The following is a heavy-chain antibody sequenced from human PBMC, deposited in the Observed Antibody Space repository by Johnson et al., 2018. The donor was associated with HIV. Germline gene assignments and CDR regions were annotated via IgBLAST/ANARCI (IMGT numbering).Heavy chain of an antibody. V-gene: IGHV3-23*04. CDR2: ISGSGGST. CDR3: ASDWGSRHAFDI. J-gene: IGHJ3*02. Sequence: VQLVESGGGLVQPGGSLRLSCAASGFTFSSYAMSWVRQAPGKGLEWVSAISGSGGSTYYADSVKGRFTISRDNSKNTLYLQINSLRAEDTAVYYCASDWGSRHAFDIWGQGTMVTVSS. D-gene: IGHD7-27*01. CDR1: GFTFSSYA.